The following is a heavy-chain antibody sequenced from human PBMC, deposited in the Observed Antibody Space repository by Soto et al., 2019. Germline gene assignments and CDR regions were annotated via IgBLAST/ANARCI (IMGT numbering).Heavy chain of an antibody. CDR3: ARIAVEMATIRFDY. Sequence: QVTLKESGPVLVKPTETLMLTCTVSGFSLSNARMGVSWIRQPPGKALEWLAHIFSNDEKSYSTSLKSRLTISKDTSKSQVVLTMTNMDPVDTATYYCARIAVEMATIRFDYWGQGTLVTVSS. CDR1: GFSLSNARMG. D-gene: IGHD5-12*01. V-gene: IGHV2-26*01. J-gene: IGHJ4*02. CDR2: IFSNDEK.